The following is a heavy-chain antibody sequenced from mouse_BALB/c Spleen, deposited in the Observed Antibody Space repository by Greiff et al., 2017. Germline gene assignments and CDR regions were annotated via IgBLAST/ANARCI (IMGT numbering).Heavy chain of an antibody. V-gene: IGHV5-9-4*01. J-gene: IGHJ4*01. CDR1: GFTFSSYA. Sequence: EVKVVESGGGLVKPGGSLKLSCAASGFTFSSYAMSWVRQSPEKRLEWVAEISSGGSYTYYPETVTGRFTIYRENAKNTLYLEMSSLRSEDKAMYYCARTRYEGYAMDSWGQGTSVTVSS. D-gene: IGHD2-14*01. CDR2: ISSGGSYT. CDR3: ARTRYEGYAMDS.